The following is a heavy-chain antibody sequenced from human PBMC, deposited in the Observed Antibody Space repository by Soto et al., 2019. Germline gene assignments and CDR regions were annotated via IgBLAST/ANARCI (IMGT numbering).Heavy chain of an antibody. CDR2: MNANSGNT. CDR1: GYTFTSYG. J-gene: IGHJ4*02. V-gene: IGHV1-8*02. CDR3: ARGIRIAVAGTPGLGY. Sequence: ASVKLSCKASGYTFTSYGISWVRQAPGQGLEWMGWMNANSGNTNYAQKFQGRVTMTRNTSISTAYMELSSLRSEDTAVYYCARGIRIAVAGTPGLGYWGQGTLVTVSS. D-gene: IGHD6-19*01.